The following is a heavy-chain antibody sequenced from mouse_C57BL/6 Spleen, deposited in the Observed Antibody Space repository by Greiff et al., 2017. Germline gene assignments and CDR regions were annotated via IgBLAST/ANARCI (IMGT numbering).Heavy chain of an antibody. Sequence: VKLMESGPGLVAPSQSLSITCTVSGFSLTSYGVSWVRQPPGKGLEWLGVIWGDGSTNYHADLISRLSISKDNTTSQVFLKLNSLQTDDTATYYSAKLYYDYGGYAMDCWGQGTSVTVSS. CDR1: GFSLTSYG. J-gene: IGHJ4*01. V-gene: IGHV2-3*01. D-gene: IGHD2-4*01. CDR2: IWGDGST. CDR3: AKLYYDYGGYAMDC.